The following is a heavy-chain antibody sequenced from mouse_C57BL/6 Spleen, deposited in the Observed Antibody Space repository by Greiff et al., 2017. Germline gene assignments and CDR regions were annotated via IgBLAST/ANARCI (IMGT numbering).Heavy chain of an antibody. CDR3: ASGRFAY. Sequence: EVQLVESGGGLVKPGGSLKLSCAASGFTFSDYGMHWVRQAPEKGLEWVAYISSGSSTINYADTLKGRFTISRDNAKNTLFLQMTRLRSEDTAMYYCASGRFAYWGQGTLVTVSA. V-gene: IGHV5-17*01. CDR2: ISSGSSTI. CDR1: GFTFSDYG. J-gene: IGHJ3*01.